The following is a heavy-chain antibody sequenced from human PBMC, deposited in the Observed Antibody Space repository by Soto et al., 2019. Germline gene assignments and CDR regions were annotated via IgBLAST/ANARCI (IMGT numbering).Heavy chain of an antibody. J-gene: IGHJ2*01. V-gene: IGHV4-4*07. D-gene: IGHD6-19*01. CDR2: IYTSGST. Sequence: TLSLTCTVSGGSISSYYWSWIRQPAGKGLEWIGRIYTSGSTNYNPSLKSRVTMSVDTSKNQFSLKLSSVTAADTAVYYCARDRSSSGWSPRMWYFDLWGRGTLVTVSS. CDR1: GGSISSYY. CDR3: ARDRSSSGWSPRMWYFDL.